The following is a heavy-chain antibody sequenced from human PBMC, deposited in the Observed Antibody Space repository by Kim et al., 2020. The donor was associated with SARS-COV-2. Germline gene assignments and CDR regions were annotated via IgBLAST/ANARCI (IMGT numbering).Heavy chain of an antibody. J-gene: IGHJ3*02. V-gene: IGHV4-59*01. D-gene: IGHD2-21*02. CDR3: ARSLNSAYCGGHCLGTFDI. CDR1: GGSIGSYY. CDR2: IYYSGTT. Sequence: SETLSLTCIVSGGSIGSYYWSWVRQPPGRGLEWIGYIYYSGTTNYNPSLESRVSMSVDTSKNQFSLKLSSVTAADTAVYYCARSLNSAYCGGHCLGTFDIWGQGTMVTVSS.